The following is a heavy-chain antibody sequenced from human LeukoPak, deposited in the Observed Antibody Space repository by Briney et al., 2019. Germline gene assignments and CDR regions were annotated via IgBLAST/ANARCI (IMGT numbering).Heavy chain of an antibody. J-gene: IGHJ4*02. CDR3: TRLKGGY. CDR1: GFTFSNYW. V-gene: IGHV3-74*01. CDR2: INTDGTAT. D-gene: IGHD3-16*01. Sequence: GGSLRLSCAASGFTFSNYWMHWVRQAPGKGLVWVSRINTDGTATKYADSVKGRFTISRDNAKNTLYLQMNSLRADDTAVYYCTRLKGGYWGQGTLVTVSS.